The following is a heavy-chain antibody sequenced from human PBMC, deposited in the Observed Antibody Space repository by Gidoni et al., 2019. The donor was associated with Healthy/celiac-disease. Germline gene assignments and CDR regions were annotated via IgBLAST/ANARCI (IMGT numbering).Heavy chain of an antibody. CDR2: RWYDGSNK. V-gene: IGHV3-33*01. Sequence: QVQLVESGGGVVQPGWSLRLSSAASGFTFSSYGMNWVRQAPGKGLEWVAVRWYDGSNKYYADSVKGRFTISRDNSKNTLYLQMNSLRAEDTAVYYCARDAYYDFWSGPRVYYYYGMDVWGQGTTVTVSS. J-gene: IGHJ6*02. CDR3: ARDAYYDFWSGPRVYYYYGMDV. CDR1: GFTFSSYG. D-gene: IGHD3-3*01.